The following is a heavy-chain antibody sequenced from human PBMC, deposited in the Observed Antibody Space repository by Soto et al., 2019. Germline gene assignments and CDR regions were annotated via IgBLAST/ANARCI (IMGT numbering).Heavy chain of an antibody. CDR1: GGTFSSYA. Sequence: GASVKVSCKASGGTFSSYAISWVRQAPGQGLEWMGGIIPIFGTANYAQKFQGRVTITADESTSTAYMELSSLRSEDTAVYYCASGQTNSGYYAPGDYWGQGTLVTVSS. CDR2: IIPIFGTA. V-gene: IGHV1-69*13. J-gene: IGHJ4*02. CDR3: ASGQTNSGYYAPGDY. D-gene: IGHD3-22*01.